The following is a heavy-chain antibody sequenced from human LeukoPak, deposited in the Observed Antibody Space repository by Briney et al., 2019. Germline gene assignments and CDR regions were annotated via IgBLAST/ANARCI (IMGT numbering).Heavy chain of an antibody. CDR3: ASSIRRRQRNYYYYMDV. D-gene: IGHD2/OR15-2a*01. Sequence: SETLSLTCTVSGGSISSYYWSWIRQPPGKGLEWIGYIYYSGSTNYNPSLKSRVTISVDTSKNQFSLKLSSVTATDTAVYYCASSIRRRQRNYYYYMDVWGKGTTVTVSS. CDR2: IYYSGST. V-gene: IGHV4-59*01. J-gene: IGHJ6*03. CDR1: GGSISSYY.